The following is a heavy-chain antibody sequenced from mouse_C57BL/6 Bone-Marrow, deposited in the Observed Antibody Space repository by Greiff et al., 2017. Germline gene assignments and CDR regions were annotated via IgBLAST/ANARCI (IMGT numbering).Heavy chain of an antibody. J-gene: IGHJ3*01. Sequence: QVQLQQPGAELVKPGASVKLSCKASGYTFTSYWMHWVKQRPGRGLEWIGRIEPNSGGTKYNEKFKSKATLTVDKPSSAAYMQLSSLTSEDSAVYYCARERLGSVAWFAYWGQGTLVTVSA. V-gene: IGHV1-72*01. CDR1: GYTFTSYW. D-gene: IGHD1-1*02. CDR3: ARERLGSVAWFAY. CDR2: IEPNSGGT.